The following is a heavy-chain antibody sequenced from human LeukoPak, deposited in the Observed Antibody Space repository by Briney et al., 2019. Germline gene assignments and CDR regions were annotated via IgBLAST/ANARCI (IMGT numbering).Heavy chain of an antibody. V-gene: IGHV3-48*04. CDR2: ISSSSSTI. Sequence: GGSLRLSCAASGFTFSSYSIDWVRQAPGKGLEWLSYISSSSSTIYYADSVKGRFTISRDNAKNSVYLQMNSLRAEDTAVYYCATGERMVRGDGVDYWGQGTLVTVSS. D-gene: IGHD3-10*01. J-gene: IGHJ4*02. CDR3: ATGERMVRGDGVDY. CDR1: GFTFSSYS.